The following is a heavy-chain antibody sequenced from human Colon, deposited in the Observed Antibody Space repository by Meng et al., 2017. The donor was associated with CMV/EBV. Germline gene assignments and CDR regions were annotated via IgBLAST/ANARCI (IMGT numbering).Heavy chain of an antibody. CDR2: IWYDGSNK. CDR3: AKAYYYDSSGYNWVYYYYGMDV. D-gene: IGHD3-22*01. Sequence: LSLTCAASGFTFSSYGMHWVRQAPGKGLEWVAVIWYDGSNKYYADSVRGRFTISRDNSKNTLYLQMNSLRAEDTAVYYCAKAYYYDSSGYNWVYYYYGMDVWGQGTTVTVSS. V-gene: IGHV3-33*06. CDR1: GFTFSSYG. J-gene: IGHJ6*02.